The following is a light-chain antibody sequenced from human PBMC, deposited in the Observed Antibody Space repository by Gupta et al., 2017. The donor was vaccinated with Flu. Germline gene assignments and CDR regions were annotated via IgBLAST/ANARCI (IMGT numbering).Light chain of an antibody. CDR2: AAL. J-gene: IGKJ2*01. Sequence: ERATLSCRTSQSLSSNRLAWYQQIPGQAPRLLIYAALNRATGIPARFIGTGSGTDFSLTITRLEPEDFAVYYCQQYGWSPFTFGQGTKLEIK. V-gene: IGKV3-20*01. CDR3: QQYGWSPFT. CDR1: QSLSSNR.